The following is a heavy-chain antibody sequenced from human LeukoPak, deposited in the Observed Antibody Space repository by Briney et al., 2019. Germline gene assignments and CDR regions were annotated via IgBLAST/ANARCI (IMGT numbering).Heavy chain of an antibody. CDR1: GGSISSSSYY. Sequence: SETLSLTCTVSGGSISSSSYYWGWIRQPPGKGLEWTGSIYYTGNTYYNPSLKSRVTISEDTSKNQFSVMLTSVTAADTAVYYCARDQHDYYFFYMDVWGKGTTVTVSS. J-gene: IGHJ6*03. CDR2: IYYTGNT. V-gene: IGHV4-39*07. CDR3: ARDQHDYYFFYMDV.